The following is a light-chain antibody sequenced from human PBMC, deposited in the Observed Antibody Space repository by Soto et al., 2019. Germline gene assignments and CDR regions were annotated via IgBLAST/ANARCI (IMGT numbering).Light chain of an antibody. CDR3: QQVNTYPVT. CDR1: QDIKRF. Sequence: DVPLTQSPSFLAASVGDRLTITCRASQDIKRFLAWYQQKPGKAPKLLIYTISTLQSGVPSRFSGSGSGTAFTLTISSLQPDDFATYDCQQVNTYPVTFGGGTKVES. CDR2: TIS. V-gene: IGKV1-9*01. J-gene: IGKJ4*01.